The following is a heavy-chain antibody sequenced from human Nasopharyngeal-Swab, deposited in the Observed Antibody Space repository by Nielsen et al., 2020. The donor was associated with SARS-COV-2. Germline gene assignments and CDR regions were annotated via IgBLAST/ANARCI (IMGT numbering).Heavy chain of an antibody. V-gene: IGHV3-30*18. CDR3: AKDSWDIVVGVEVPYYYYYMDV. Sequence: GESLKISCAASGFTFSSYGMHWVRQAPGKGLEWVAVISYDGSNKYYADSVKGRFTISRDNSKNTLYLQKNSLRAEDTAVYYCAKDSWDIVVGVEVPYYYYYMDVWGKGTTVTVSS. CDR1: GFTFSSYG. CDR2: ISYDGSNK. D-gene: IGHD2-15*01. J-gene: IGHJ6*03.